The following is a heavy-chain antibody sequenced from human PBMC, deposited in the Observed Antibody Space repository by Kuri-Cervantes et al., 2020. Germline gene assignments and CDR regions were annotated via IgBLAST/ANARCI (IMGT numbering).Heavy chain of an antibody. CDR2: INPNSGGT. J-gene: IGHJ4*02. V-gene: IGHV1-2*02. CDR1: GYTFTGYY. CDR3: ARGIWFGELDGDY. D-gene: IGHD3-10*01. Sequence: ASVKVSCKASGYTFTGYYMHWVRQAPGQGLEWMGWINPNSGGTNYAQKFQGRVTMTRDTSISIAYMELSRLRSDDTAVYYCARGIWFGELDGDYWGQGTLVTVSS.